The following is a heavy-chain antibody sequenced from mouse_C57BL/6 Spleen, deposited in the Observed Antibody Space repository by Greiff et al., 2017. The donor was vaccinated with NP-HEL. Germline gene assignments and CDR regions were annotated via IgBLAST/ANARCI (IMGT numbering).Heavy chain of an antibody. Sequence: VQLQQSGAELVRPGSSVKLSCKASGYTFTSYWMHWVKQRPIQGLEWIGNIDPSDSETHYNQKFKDKATLTVDKSSSTAYMQLSSLTSEDSAVYYCARDEDGSFWYFDVWGTGTTVTVSS. D-gene: IGHD1-1*01. CDR3: ARDEDGSFWYFDV. CDR1: GYTFTSYW. J-gene: IGHJ1*03. CDR2: IDPSDSET. V-gene: IGHV1-52*01.